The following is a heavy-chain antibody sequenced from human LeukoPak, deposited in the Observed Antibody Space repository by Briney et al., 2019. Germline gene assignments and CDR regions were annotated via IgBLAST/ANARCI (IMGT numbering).Heavy chain of an antibody. Sequence: GGSLRLSCAASGFTYSSYAMSWVRQAPGKGLEWVSVVGGTSGTTYYAHSVKGRFTISRDNSKNTLYLQMNSLRAEDTAVYYCARAGHCTNGICYTADFDYWGQGSLVTVSS. CDR2: VGGTSGTT. CDR3: ARAGHCTNGICYTADFDY. CDR1: GFTYSSYA. D-gene: IGHD2-8*01. V-gene: IGHV3-23*01. J-gene: IGHJ4*02.